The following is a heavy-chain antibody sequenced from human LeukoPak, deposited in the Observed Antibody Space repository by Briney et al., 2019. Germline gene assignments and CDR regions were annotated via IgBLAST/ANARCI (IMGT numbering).Heavy chain of an antibody. CDR2: IYYSGST. J-gene: IGHJ4*02. Sequence: SETLSLTCTVSGGSISSYYWSWIRQPPGKGLEWIGYIYYSGSTNYNPSLESRVTISVDTSKNRFSLKLSSVTAADTAVYYCARGYSGYDHTFDYWGQGTLVTVSS. CDR3: ARGYSGYDHTFDY. D-gene: IGHD5-12*01. V-gene: IGHV4-59*01. CDR1: GGSISSYY.